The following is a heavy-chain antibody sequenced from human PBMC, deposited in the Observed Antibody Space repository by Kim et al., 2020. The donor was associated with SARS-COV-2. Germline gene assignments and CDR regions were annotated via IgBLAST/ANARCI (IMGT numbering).Heavy chain of an antibody. CDR3: AGEGIAVAGMSFDP. CDR1: GGSISSYY. D-gene: IGHD6-19*01. Sequence: SETLSLTCTVSGGSISSYYWSWIRQPPGKGLEWIGYIYYSGSTNYNPSLKSRVTISVDTSKNQFSLKLSSVTAADTAVYYCAGEGIAVAGMSFDPWGQGTLVTVSS. CDR2: IYYSGST. V-gene: IGHV4-59*08. J-gene: IGHJ5*02.